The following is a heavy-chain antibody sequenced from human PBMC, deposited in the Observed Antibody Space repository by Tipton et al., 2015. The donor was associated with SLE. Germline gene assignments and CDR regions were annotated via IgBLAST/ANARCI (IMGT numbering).Heavy chain of an antibody. D-gene: IGHD3-10*01. Sequence: SLRLSCAASGFTFSSFSMNWVRQAPGKGLEWLSYMTGSSTTISYADSVKGRFTASRDNAKNSLYLQMNSLRAEDTAVYFCATSGLMVRESTFDYWGQGTLVTVSS. CDR3: ATSGLMVRESTFDY. CDR2: MTGSSTTI. CDR1: GFTFSSFS. J-gene: IGHJ4*02. V-gene: IGHV3-48*01.